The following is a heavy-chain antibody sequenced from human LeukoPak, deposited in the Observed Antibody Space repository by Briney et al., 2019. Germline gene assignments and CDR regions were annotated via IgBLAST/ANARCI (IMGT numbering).Heavy chain of an antibody. Sequence: SVKVSCTASGGTFSCYAISWVRQAPGQGLEWMGGIIPIFGTANYAQKFQGRVTITADESTSTAYMELSSLRSEDTAVYYCAMLGYCSGGSCYQPAEYFQHWGQGTLVTVSS. D-gene: IGHD2-15*01. CDR1: GGTFSCYA. CDR2: IIPIFGTA. J-gene: IGHJ1*01. V-gene: IGHV1-69*01. CDR3: AMLGYCSGGSCYQPAEYFQH.